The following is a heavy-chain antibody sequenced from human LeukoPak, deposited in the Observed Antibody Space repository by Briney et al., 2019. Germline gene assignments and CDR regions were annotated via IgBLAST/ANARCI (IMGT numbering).Heavy chain of an antibody. CDR2: IWYDGSNE. CDR3: AGDYGEYYYGMDV. V-gene: IGHV3-33*01. Sequence: GGSLRLSCAASGFTFKSYGMHWVRQAPGKGLEWVAVIWYDGSNEYYADSVKGRFTISRDNSKNTLYLQMNSLRAEDTAVYYCAGDYGEYYYGMDVWGQGTTVTVSS. CDR1: GFTFKSYG. J-gene: IGHJ6*02. D-gene: IGHD4-17*01.